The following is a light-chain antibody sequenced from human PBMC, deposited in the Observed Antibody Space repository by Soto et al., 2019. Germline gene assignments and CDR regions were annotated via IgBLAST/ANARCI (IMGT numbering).Light chain of an antibody. CDR1: QSISSY. CDR2: AAS. J-gene: IGKJ5*01. CDR3: QQSYSTPIT. V-gene: IGKV1-39*01. Sequence: DVHMTQSAPSLSASVGNRVTIICRASQSISSYLNWYQQKQGKAPKLLIYAASSLQSGVPSRFSGSGYGTDFNLTISSLQTEDFATYYCQQSYSTPITFGQGTRLEIK.